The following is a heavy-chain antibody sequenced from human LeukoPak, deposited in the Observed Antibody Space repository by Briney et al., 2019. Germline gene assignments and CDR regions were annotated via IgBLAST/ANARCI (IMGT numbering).Heavy chain of an antibody. CDR2: ISSSSSYI. V-gene: IGHV3-21*01. CDR3: ARASGSSWGGYYFDY. CDR1: GFTFSSYS. Sequence: GGSLRLSCAASGFTFSSYSMNWVRQAPGKGLEWVSSISSSSSYIYYADSVKGRFTISRDNAKNSLYLQMNSLRAEDTAVYYCARASGSSWGGYYFDYWGQGTLVTVSS. D-gene: IGHD6-13*01. J-gene: IGHJ4*02.